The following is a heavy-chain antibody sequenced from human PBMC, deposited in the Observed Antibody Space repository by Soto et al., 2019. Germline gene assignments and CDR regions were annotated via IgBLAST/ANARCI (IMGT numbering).Heavy chain of an antibody. J-gene: IGHJ4*02. CDR2: IYYSGST. V-gene: IGHV4-39*01. CDR1: GGSISSRSYY. CDR3: ARLYSGSYFDY. D-gene: IGHD1-26*01. Sequence: PSETLSLTCTVSGGSISSRSYYWGWIRQPPGKGLEWTGTIYYSGSTYGNPSLKSRVTISVDTSKNQLSLKLSSVTAADTAVYYCARLYSGSYFDYWGQGTLVTVSS.